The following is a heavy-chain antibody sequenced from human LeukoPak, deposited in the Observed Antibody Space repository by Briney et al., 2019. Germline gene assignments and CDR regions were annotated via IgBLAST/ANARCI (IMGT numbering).Heavy chain of an antibody. V-gene: IGHV1-24*01. CDR3: ATGGRRFGELFLFDY. Sequence: ASVKVSCKVSGYTLTELSMHWVRQAPGKGLEWMGGFDPEDGETIYAQKFQGRVTMTEGTSTDTAYMEVSSLRSEDTAVYYCATGGRRFGELFLFDYWGQGTLVTVSS. CDR1: GYTLTELS. CDR2: FDPEDGET. D-gene: IGHD3-10*01. J-gene: IGHJ4*02.